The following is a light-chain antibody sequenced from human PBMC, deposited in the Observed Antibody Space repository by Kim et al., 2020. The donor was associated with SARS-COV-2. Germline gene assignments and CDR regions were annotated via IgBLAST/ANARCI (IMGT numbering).Light chain of an antibody. Sequence: EIALTQSLGTLSLSPGEGATLSCRASQSVSSSYLAWYQQKSGQAPRLLIFGASSRATGIPDRFSGSESGTDFTLTINRLEPEDFAVYYCQQYGGSPPEYAFGQETELEI. CDR1: QSVSSSY. CDR2: GAS. J-gene: IGKJ2*01. V-gene: IGKV3-20*01. CDR3: QQYGGSPPEYA.